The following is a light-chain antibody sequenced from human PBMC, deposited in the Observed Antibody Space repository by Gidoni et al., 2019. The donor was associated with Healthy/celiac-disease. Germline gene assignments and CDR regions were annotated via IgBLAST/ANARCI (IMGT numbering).Light chain of an antibody. CDR2: DAS. CDR1: QSVSSY. J-gene: IGKJ4*01. V-gene: IGKV3-11*01. CDR3: QQRSNWPPSLT. Sequence: EIVLTQSPATLSLSPGERATLSCRASQSVSSYLACYQQKPGQAPRLLIYDASNRATGIPARFSGSGSGTDFTLTISSLEPEDFAVYYCQQRSNWPPSLTFGGXTKVEIK.